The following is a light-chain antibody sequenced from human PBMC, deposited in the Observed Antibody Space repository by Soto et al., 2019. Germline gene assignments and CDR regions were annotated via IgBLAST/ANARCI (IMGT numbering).Light chain of an antibody. V-gene: IGKV3-20*01. CDR2: GAS. J-gene: IGKJ1*01. CDR3: QQYGSSRT. Sequence: EIVLTQSPGTLSLSPGERATLSCRASQSLSRIYLAWYQQKPGQAPRLLMYGASNRATGIPDRFRGSGSGTDFSLTISRLEPEDFAVYYCQQYGSSRTFGQGTRWISN. CDR1: QSLSRIY.